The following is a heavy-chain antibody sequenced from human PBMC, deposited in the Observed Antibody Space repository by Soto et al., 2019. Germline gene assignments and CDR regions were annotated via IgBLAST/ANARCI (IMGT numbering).Heavy chain of an antibody. CDR3: ASQLGANYNTWFDP. D-gene: IGHD1-26*01. V-gene: IGHV4-59*08. J-gene: IGHJ5*02. Sequence: SETLSLTCTVSGGSISSYYWSWIRQPPGKGLEWIGYIYYSGSTNYNPSLKSRVTISVDTSKNRFSLKLSSVTAADTAVYYCASQLGANYNTWFDPWGQGTLVTVSS. CDR2: IYYSGST. CDR1: GGSISSYY.